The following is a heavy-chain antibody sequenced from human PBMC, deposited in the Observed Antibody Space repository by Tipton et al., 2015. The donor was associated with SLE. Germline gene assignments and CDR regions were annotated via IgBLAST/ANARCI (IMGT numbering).Heavy chain of an antibody. CDR2: ISYDGSNK. Sequence: SLRLSCAASGFTFSSYAMHWVRQAPGKGLEWVAVISYDGSNKYYADSVKGRFTISRDNSKNTLYLQMNSLRAEDTAVYYCAKGDYGDYLHYFEYWGQGTLVTVSS. D-gene: IGHD4-17*01. V-gene: IGHV3-30*04. J-gene: IGHJ4*02. CDR3: AKGDYGDYLHYFEY. CDR1: GFTFSSYA.